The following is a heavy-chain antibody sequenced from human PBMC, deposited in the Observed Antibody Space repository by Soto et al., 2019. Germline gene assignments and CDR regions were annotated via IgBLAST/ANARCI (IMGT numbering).Heavy chain of an antibody. CDR3: ASAPSPFGVVSVYYYYGMDV. CDR1: GGTFSSYA. Sequence: QVQLVQSGAEVKKPGSSVKVSCKASGGTFSSYAISWVRQAPGQGLEWMGGIIPIFGTANYAQKFQGRVTITAAESTSTAYVELSSLTSEDTAVYYCASAPSPFGVVSVYYYYGMDVWGQGTTVTVSS. D-gene: IGHD3-3*01. J-gene: IGHJ6*02. CDR2: IIPIFGTA. V-gene: IGHV1-69*01.